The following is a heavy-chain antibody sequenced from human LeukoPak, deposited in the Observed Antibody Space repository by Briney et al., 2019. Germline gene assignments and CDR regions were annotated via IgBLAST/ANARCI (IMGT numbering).Heavy chain of an antibody. Sequence: GGSLRLSCAASGFTFSSNYMSWVRQAPGKGLEWVSVIYSGGSTYYADSVRGQFTISRDNAKNTVYLQMNSLRSDDTAVYYCARGPYSGYDWGLDYWGQGTLVTVSS. CDR1: GFTFSSNY. CDR2: IYSGGST. D-gene: IGHD5-12*01. CDR3: ARGPYSGYDWGLDY. V-gene: IGHV3-53*05. J-gene: IGHJ4*02.